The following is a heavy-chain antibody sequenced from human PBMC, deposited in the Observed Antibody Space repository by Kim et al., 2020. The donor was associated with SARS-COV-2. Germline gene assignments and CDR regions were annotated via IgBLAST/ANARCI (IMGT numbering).Heavy chain of an antibody. Sequence: GGSLRLSCAASGFTFSSYGMHWVRQAPGKGLEWVAVIWYDGSNKYYADSVKGRFTISRDNSKNTLYLQMNSLRAEDTAVYYCARGSGPFYGEEVDYWGQGTLVTVSS. J-gene: IGHJ4*02. CDR3: ARGSGPFYGEEVDY. V-gene: IGHV3-33*01. CDR1: GFTFSSYG. D-gene: IGHD4-17*01. CDR2: IWYDGSNK.